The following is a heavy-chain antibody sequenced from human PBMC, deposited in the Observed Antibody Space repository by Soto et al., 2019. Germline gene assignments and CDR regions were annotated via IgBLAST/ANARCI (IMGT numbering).Heavy chain of an antibody. CDR1: GYTFTSYD. Sequence: ASVKVSCKASGYTFTSYDINWVRQATGQGLEWMGWMNPNSGNTGYAQKFQGRVTMTRNTSISTAYMELSSLRSDDTAVYYCARDSAAGPDWFDPWGQGTLVTVSS. CDR3: ARDSAAGPDWFDP. V-gene: IGHV1-8*01. CDR2: MNPNSGNT. J-gene: IGHJ5*02. D-gene: IGHD6-13*01.